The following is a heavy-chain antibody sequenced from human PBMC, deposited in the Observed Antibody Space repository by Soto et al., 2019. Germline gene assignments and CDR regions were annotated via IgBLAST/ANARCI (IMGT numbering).Heavy chain of an antibody. J-gene: IGHJ6*02. Sequence: PSETLSLTCTVSGGSISSGSYYWGWIRQPPGKGLEWIGSIYYSGYTYYSPSLKSRVTISVDTSKNQFSLKLSSVTAADTAVYYCARHNGPLYVGYYYDMDVWGQGTTVTVSS. CDR3: ARHNGPLYVGYYYDMDV. D-gene: IGHD3-16*01. V-gene: IGHV4-39*01. CDR2: IYYSGYT. CDR1: GGSISSGSYY.